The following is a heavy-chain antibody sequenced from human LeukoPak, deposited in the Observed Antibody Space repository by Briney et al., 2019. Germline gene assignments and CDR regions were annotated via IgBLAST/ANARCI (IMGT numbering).Heavy chain of an antibody. CDR2: FDPEDGET. CDR1: GYTLTELS. D-gene: IGHD2-2*01. CDR3: ARAGIVVVPAAMRKWFDP. Sequence: ASVKVSCKVSGYTLTELSMHWVRQAPGKGLEWMGGFDPEDGETIYAQKFQGRVTMTEDTSTDTAYMELSSLRSEDTAVYYCARAGIVVVPAAMRKWFDPWGQGTLVTVSS. V-gene: IGHV1-24*01. J-gene: IGHJ5*02.